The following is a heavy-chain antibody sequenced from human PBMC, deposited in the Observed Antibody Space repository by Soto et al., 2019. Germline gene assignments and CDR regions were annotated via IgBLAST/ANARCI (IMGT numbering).Heavy chain of an antibody. V-gene: IGHV4-30-2*01. D-gene: IGHD3-10*01. CDR2: IYHSGST. CDR1: GGSISSGGYS. J-gene: IGHJ5*02. Sequence: QLQLQESGSGLVKPSQTLSLTCAVSGGSISSGGYSWSWIRQPPGKGLEWIGYIYHSGSTYYNPSLKSRVTRSVDRSKNQFSLKLSSVTAADTAVYYCAREKSSSMVRGVIGAWFDPWGQGTLVTVSS. CDR3: AREKSSSMVRGVIGAWFDP.